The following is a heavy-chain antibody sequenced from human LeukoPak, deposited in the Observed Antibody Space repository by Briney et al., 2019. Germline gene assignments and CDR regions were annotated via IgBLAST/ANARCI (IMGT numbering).Heavy chain of an antibody. CDR2: ITGSGGNT. D-gene: IGHD3-9*01. J-gene: IGHJ4*02. CDR3: AKWGDYDVLTGYYVSDY. CDR1: GFTFSNYA. Sequence: GASLRLSCAASGFTFSNYAMSWVRQAPGKGLEWVSAITGSGGNTYYADSVKGRFTISRDNSKNTVFLQMNSLRAEDTAVYYCAKWGDYDVLTGYYVSDYWGQGTLVTDSP. V-gene: IGHV3-23*01.